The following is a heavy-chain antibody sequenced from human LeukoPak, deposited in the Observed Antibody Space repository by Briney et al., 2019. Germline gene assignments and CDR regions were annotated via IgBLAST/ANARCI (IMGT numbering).Heavy chain of an antibody. CDR2: ISSSSSYI. Sequence: GGSLRLSCAASGFPLSSYSMNWVRQAPGKGLEWVSSISSSSSYIYYADSVKGRFTISRDNAKNSLYLQMNSLRAEDTAVYYCARWDIVVVTNRGAFDIWGQGTMVTVSS. V-gene: IGHV3-21*01. J-gene: IGHJ3*02. CDR1: GFPLSSYS. CDR3: ARWDIVVVTNRGAFDI. D-gene: IGHD2-21*02.